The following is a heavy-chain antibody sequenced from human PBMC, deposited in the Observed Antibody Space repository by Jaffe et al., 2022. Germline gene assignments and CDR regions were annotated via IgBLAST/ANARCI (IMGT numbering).Heavy chain of an antibody. CDR2: INHSGST. D-gene: IGHD6-19*01. Sequence: QVQLQQWGAGLLKPSETLSLTCAVYGGSFSGYYWSWIRQPPGKGLEWIGEINHSGSTNYNPSLKSRVTISVDTSKNQFSLKLSSVTAADTAVYYCARGRLNSSGWYGYWGQGTLVTVSS. J-gene: IGHJ4*02. V-gene: IGHV4-34*01. CDR1: GGSFSGYY. CDR3: ARGRLNSSGWYGY.